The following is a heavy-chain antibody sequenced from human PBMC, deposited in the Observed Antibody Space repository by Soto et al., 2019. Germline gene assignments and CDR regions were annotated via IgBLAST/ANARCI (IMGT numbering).Heavy chain of an antibody. CDR3: ARDGPPNYYDFWSGPPVGMGV. Sequence: ASVKVSCKASGYTFTSYGISWVRQAPGQGLEWMGWISAYNGNTNYAQKLQGRVTMTTDTSTSTAYMELRSLRSDDTAVYYCARDGPPNYYDFWSGPPVGMGVWGQGTTVTVSS. V-gene: IGHV1-18*01. CDR2: ISAYNGNT. D-gene: IGHD3-3*01. CDR1: GYTFTSYG. J-gene: IGHJ6*02.